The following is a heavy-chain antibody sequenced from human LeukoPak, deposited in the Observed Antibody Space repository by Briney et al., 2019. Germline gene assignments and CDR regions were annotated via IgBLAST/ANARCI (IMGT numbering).Heavy chain of an antibody. D-gene: IGHD6-19*01. Sequence: MSSETLSLTCGVSGASISRPYWWSWVRQPPGKGLEWIAEISHSGTTHYNPSLKSRVIISVDKSKNQVFLKLNSVTAADTAMYYCARDGGSDQYYFDNWGQGTLVTVSS. CDR2: ISHSGTT. CDR1: GASISRPYW. V-gene: IGHV4-4*02. J-gene: IGHJ4*02. CDR3: ARDGGSDQYYFDN.